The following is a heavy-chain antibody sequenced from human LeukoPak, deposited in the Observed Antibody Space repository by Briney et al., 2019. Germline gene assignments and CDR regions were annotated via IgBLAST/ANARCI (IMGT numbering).Heavy chain of an antibody. Sequence: GRSLRLSCAASGFTFSSYAMHWVRQAPGKGLEWVAVISYDGSNKYYADSVKGRFTISRDNAKNSLYLQMNSLRAEDTAVYYCARDAVIAAARDAFDIWGQGTMVTVSS. D-gene: IGHD6-13*01. J-gene: IGHJ3*02. CDR1: GFTFSSYA. V-gene: IGHV3-30-3*01. CDR3: ARDAVIAAARDAFDI. CDR2: ISYDGSNK.